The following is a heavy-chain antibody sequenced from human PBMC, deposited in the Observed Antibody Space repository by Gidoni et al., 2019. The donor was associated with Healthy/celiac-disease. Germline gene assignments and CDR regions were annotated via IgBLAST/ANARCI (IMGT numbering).Heavy chain of an antibody. CDR1: GFTFSGYA. V-gene: IGHV3-23*04. CDR2: MGGSGGST. J-gene: IGHJ4*02. Sequence: EVQLVESGGGLVQPGGSLRLSCAASGFTFSGYAMSWVRQAPGKGLECVSAMGGSGGSTYYADSVKGRFTNSRDNSKNTLYLQMNSLRAEDTAVYYCAKEGAEQQLVRSVDYWGQGTLVTVSS. D-gene: IGHD6-13*01. CDR3: AKEGAEQQLVRSVDY.